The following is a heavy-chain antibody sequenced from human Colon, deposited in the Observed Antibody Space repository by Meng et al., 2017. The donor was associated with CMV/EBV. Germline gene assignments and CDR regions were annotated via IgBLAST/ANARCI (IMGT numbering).Heavy chain of an antibody. CDR1: RFSFSDFW. D-gene: IGHD6-6*01. V-gene: IGHV3-7*01. CDR2: IKADGSET. J-gene: IGHJ4*02. Sequence: GESLKISCTVSRFSFSDFWMNWVRQAPGKGLEWVANIKADGSETYYADSVKGRFIISRDNAKNSLYLQMNSLRVEDTAIYYCMTPTGSSDYWGQGTLVTVSS. CDR3: MTPTGSSDY.